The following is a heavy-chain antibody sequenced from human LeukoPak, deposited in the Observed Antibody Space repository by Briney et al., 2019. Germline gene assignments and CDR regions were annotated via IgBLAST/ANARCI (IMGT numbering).Heavy chain of an antibody. J-gene: IGHJ4*02. V-gene: IGHV3-23*01. CDR2: ISGSGGST. CDR3: AKDRSIGTYYTFDH. D-gene: IGHD1-26*01. Sequence: GGTLSLSCAASGFTFSSYWMSWVRQAPGKGLEWVSAISGSGGSTYYADSVKGRFTVSRDNSKNSLYLQMSSLTAADTAVYYCAKDRSIGTYYTFDHWGQGTLVTVSS. CDR1: GFTFSSYW.